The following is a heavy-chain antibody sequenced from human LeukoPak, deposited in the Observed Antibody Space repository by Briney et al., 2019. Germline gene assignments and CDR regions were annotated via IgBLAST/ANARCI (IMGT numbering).Heavy chain of an antibody. CDR1: GGSISSGDYF. J-gene: IGHJ4*02. Sequence: PSETLPLTCSVSGGSISSGDYFWTWIRQPPGKGLEYIGYIYYSGTTYYNPSLKSRITMSVDMSANQFSLRLTSVTAADTAVYYCARGSRGYSYGWGQGTLVTVSS. D-gene: IGHD5-18*01. V-gene: IGHV4-30-4*02. CDR3: ARGSRGYSYG. CDR2: IYYSGTT.